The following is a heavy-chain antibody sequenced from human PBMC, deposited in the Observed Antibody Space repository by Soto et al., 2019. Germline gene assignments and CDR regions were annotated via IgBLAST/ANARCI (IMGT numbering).Heavy chain of an antibody. CDR1: GGTFSSYA. Sequence: SVKVSCQASGGTFSSYAISWVRQAPGQGLEWMGGIIPIFGTANYAQKFQGRVTITADESTSTAYMELSSLRSEDTAVYYCARDFGYYDFWSGYLPGYWGQGTLVTVSS. J-gene: IGHJ4*02. D-gene: IGHD3-3*01. V-gene: IGHV1-69*13. CDR2: IIPIFGTA. CDR3: ARDFGYYDFWSGYLPGY.